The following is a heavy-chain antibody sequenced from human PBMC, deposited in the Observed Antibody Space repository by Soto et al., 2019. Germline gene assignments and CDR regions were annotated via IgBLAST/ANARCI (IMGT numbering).Heavy chain of an antibody. Sequence: KSGGSLRLSCAASGFTFSSYSMNWVRQAPGKGLEWVSSISSSSSYLYYADSVKGRFTISRDNAKNSLYLQMNSLRAEDTAVYYCARDFWYSGYDSSGFDYWGQGTLVTVSS. CDR3: ARDFWYSGYDSSGFDY. CDR1: GFTFSSYS. CDR2: ISSSSSYL. D-gene: IGHD5-12*01. V-gene: IGHV3-21*01. J-gene: IGHJ4*02.